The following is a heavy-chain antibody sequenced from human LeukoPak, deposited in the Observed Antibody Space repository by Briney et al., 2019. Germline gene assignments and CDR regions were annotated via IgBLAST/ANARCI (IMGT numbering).Heavy chain of an antibody. CDR1: GLTFRTYA. V-gene: IGHV3-48*03. CDR3: AELGITMIGGV. CDR2: ISSSGSTI. Sequence: GGSLRLSCAASGLTFRTYAMSWVRQAPGKGLEWVSYISSSGSTIYYADSVKGRFTISRDNAKNSLYLQMNSLRAEDTAVYYCAELGITMIGGVWGKRTTVTISS. D-gene: IGHD3-10*02. J-gene: IGHJ6*04.